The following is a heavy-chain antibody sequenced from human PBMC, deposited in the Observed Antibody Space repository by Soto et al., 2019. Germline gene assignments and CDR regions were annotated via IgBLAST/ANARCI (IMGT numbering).Heavy chain of an antibody. D-gene: IGHD3-3*01. CDR1: GYSISSGYY. Sequence: SETLSLICAVSGYSISSGYYWGWIRQPPGKGLEWIGSIYHSGSTYYNPSLKSRVTISVDTSKNQFSLKLSSVTAADTAVYYCARDSDDFWSGYYPAYYGMDVWGQGTTVTVSS. V-gene: IGHV4-38-2*02. J-gene: IGHJ6*02. CDR2: IYHSGST. CDR3: ARDSDDFWSGYYPAYYGMDV.